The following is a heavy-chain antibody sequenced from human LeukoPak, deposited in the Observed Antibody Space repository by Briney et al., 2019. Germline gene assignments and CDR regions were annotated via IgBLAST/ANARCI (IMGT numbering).Heavy chain of an antibody. Sequence: PGGSLRLSCAASGFTFSSYAMSWVRQAPGKGLEWVSAISGSGGSTYYADSVKGRFTISRDNSKNTLYLQMNSLRAEDTAVYYCAHGNRPGGSVAGGWGQGTLVTVSS. CDR3: AHGNRPGGSVAGG. V-gene: IGHV3-23*01. CDR1: GFTFSSYA. CDR2: ISGSGGST. J-gene: IGHJ4*02. D-gene: IGHD3-16*01.